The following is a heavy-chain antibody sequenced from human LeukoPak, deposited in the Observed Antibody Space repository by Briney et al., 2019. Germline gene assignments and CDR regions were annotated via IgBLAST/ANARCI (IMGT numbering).Heavy chain of an antibody. CDR1: GGSFSGYY. J-gene: IGHJ1*01. CDR2: INHSGST. V-gene: IGHV4-34*01. D-gene: IGHD1-1*01. CDR3: ARGRPRLGTS. Sequence: SETLSLTCAVYGGSFSGYYWSWIRQPPGKGLEWIGEINHSGSTNYNPSLKSRVTISVDTSKNQFSLKLSSVTAADTAVYYCARGRPRLGTSWGQGTLVTVSS.